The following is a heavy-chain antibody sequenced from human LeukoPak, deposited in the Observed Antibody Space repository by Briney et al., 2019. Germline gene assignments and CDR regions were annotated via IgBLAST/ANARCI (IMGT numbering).Heavy chain of an antibody. CDR2: IIPIFGIA. V-gene: IGHV1-69*04. D-gene: IGHD3-22*01. Sequence: SVKVSCKASGGTFSSYAISWVREAPGQGLEWMGRIIPIFGIANYAQKFQGRVTITADKSTSTAYMELSSLRSEDTAVYYCAREGEDDSSGYYNFYRGQGTLVTVSS. J-gene: IGHJ4*02. CDR1: GGTFSSYA. CDR3: AREGEDDSSGYYNFY.